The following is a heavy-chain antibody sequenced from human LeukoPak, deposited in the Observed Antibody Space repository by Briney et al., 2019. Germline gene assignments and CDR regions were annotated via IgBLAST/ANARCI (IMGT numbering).Heavy chain of an antibody. CDR2: IYPGDSET. CDR3: ARRRDGYNYCFDF. V-gene: IGHV5-51*01. CDR1: GYSFTNSW. Sequence: GESLKFSCKGSGYSFTNSWIAWVRKMPGKGLGWMGLIYPGDSETKYSPSLHGQVTTSADKSISTAYPQWSRLKASETAMYYCARRRDGYNYCFDFWGRGTLVTVSS. J-gene: IGHJ4*02. D-gene: IGHD5-24*01.